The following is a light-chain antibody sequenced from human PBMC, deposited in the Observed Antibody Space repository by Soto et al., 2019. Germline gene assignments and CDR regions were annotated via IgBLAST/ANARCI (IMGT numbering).Light chain of an antibody. CDR2: EVT. J-gene: IGLJ1*01. CDR1: SSDVGGYDY. CDR3: SSHTSGNTRV. Sequence: LTQAASVSGSPGQSIAISCTGTSSDVGGYDYVSWYQQHPDKAPKLMIYEVTKRPSGVSNRFSGSKSGNTASLTISGLQPEDEADYYCSSHTSGNTRVFGSGTRSPS. V-gene: IGLV2-14*01.